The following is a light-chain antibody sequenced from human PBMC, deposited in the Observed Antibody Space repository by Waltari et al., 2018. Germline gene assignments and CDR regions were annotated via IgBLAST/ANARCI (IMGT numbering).Light chain of an antibody. J-gene: IGKJ1*01. CDR1: QSVTRT. CDR2: GAY. Sequence: EIVLTQSPGTLSLSPGERATLSCRASQSVTRTLAWYQQQPGQAPRLLIYGAYNRATGIPDRFSGSGSGTDFSLTISRLEPEDFAVYYCQHYLRLPATFGQGTKVEIK. V-gene: IGKV3-20*01. CDR3: QHYLRLPAT.